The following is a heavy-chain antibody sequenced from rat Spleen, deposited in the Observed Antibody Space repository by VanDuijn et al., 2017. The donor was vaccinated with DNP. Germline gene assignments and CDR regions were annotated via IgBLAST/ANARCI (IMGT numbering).Heavy chain of an antibody. CDR1: GFIFSDHN. CDR2: ITNTGGRI. V-gene: IGHV5S10*01. J-gene: IGHJ3*01. CDR3: TTAYYAAPRGFAY. D-gene: IGHD3-1*01. Sequence: EVQLVESGGGLVQPGRSLKLSCAASGFIFSDHNMAWVRQAPKKGLEWLATITNTGGRIYYPESVKGRFTISRDNAKSTLYLQMNSLRSEDTATYYCTTAYYAAPRGFAYWGQGTLVTVSS.